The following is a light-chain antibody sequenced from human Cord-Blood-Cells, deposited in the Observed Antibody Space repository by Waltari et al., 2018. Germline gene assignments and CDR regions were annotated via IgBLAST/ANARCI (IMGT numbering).Light chain of an antibody. J-gene: IGKJ1*01. CDR1: QSISSW. CDR3: QQYNSYST. CDR2: KAS. Sequence: DIQLTQSPSTLSASVGDRVPTNCRASQSISSWLAWYQQKPGKAPKLLIYKASSLERGVPSRFSGSGSGTEFTLTISSLQPDDFATYYCQQYNSYSTFGQGTKVEIK. V-gene: IGKV1-5*03.